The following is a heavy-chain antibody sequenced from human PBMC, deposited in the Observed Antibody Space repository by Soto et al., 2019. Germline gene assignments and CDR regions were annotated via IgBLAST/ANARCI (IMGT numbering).Heavy chain of an antibody. D-gene: IGHD3-3*01. CDR2: IYYSGST. V-gene: IGHV4-30-4*01. CDR1: GGSISSGDYY. J-gene: IGHJ4*02. Sequence: SETLSLTCTVSGGSISSGDYYWSWIRQPPGKGLEWIGYIYYSGSTYYNPSLKSRVTISVDTSKNQFSLKLSSVTAADTAVYYCARLRFLEWLSQYYFDYWGQGTLVTVS. CDR3: ARLRFLEWLSQYYFDY.